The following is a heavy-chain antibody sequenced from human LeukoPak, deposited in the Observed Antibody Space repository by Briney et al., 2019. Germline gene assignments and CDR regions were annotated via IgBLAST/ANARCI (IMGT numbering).Heavy chain of an antibody. CDR1: GFTFSSYA. Sequence: GGSLRLSCAASGFTFSSYAMSWVRQAPGKGLEWVSAISGSGGSTYYADSVKGRFTISRDNSKNTLYLQTNSLRAEDTAVYYCAKAGGSVVGPLDYWGQGTLVTVSS. D-gene: IGHD3/OR15-3a*01. CDR3: AKAGGSVVGPLDY. CDR2: ISGSGGST. V-gene: IGHV3-23*01. J-gene: IGHJ4*02.